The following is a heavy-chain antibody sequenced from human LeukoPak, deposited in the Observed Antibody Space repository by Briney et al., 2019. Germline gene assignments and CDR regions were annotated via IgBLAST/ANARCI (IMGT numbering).Heavy chain of an antibody. CDR2: INHSGST. J-gene: IGHJ5*02. CDR1: GGSFSGYY. D-gene: IGHD6-19*01. V-gene: IGHV4-34*01. CDR3: ARARSLYSSGYRHRSWFDP. Sequence: SETLSLTCAVYGGSFSGYYWSWIRQPPGKGLEWIGEINHSGSTNYNPSLKSRVTISVDTSKNQFSLKLSSVTAADTAVYYCARARSLYSSGYRHRSWFDPWGQGTLVTVSS.